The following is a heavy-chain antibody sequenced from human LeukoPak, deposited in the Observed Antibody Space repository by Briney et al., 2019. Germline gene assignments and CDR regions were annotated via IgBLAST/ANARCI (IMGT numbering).Heavy chain of an antibody. J-gene: IGHJ5*02. Sequence: SETLSLTCTVSGGSISSYYWSWTRQPPGKGLEWIGYIYYSGSTNYNPSLKSRVTISVDTSKNQFSLKLSSVTAADTAVYYCAGVQYGSGGYFNWFDPWGQGTLVTVSS. V-gene: IGHV4-59*01. D-gene: IGHD3-10*01. CDR1: GGSISSYY. CDR2: IYYSGST. CDR3: AGVQYGSGGYFNWFDP.